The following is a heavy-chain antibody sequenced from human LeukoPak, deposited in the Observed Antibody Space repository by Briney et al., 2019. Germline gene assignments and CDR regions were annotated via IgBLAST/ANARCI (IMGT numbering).Heavy chain of an antibody. D-gene: IGHD1-14*01. CDR1: AFTFSSNA. J-gene: IGHJ4*02. CDR2: VSYDGGSA. V-gene: IGHV3-30-3*01. Sequence: GGSLRLSCAASAFTFSSNAMHWVRQAPGEGLEWVAVVSYDGGSAYYTDSVKGRFTISRDNSKNTLYLQMNSLRAEDTAVYYCAQQAEETEEVFHHWGQGTLVTVSS. CDR3: AQQAEETEEVFHH.